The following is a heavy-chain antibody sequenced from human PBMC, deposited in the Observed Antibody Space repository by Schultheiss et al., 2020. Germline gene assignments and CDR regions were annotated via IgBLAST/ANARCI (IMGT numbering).Heavy chain of an antibody. CDR1: GFTFSSYG. J-gene: IGHJ6*02. CDR2: IYSGGST. Sequence: GESMRLSCAASGFTFSSYGMHWVRQAPGKGLEWVSVIYSGGSTYYADSVKGRFTISRDNSKNTLYLQMNSLRAEDTAVYYCAREVTFGGVIVPAEGEYGMDVWGQGTTV. V-gene: IGHV3-53*01. CDR3: AREVTFGGVIVPAEGEYGMDV. D-gene: IGHD3-16*02.